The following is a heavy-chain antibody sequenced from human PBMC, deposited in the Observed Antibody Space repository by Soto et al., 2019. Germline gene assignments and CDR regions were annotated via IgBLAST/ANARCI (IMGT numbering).Heavy chain of an antibody. CDR1: GGTFSSYA. J-gene: IGHJ3*02. V-gene: IGHV1-69*12. CDR3: ESEEDALQI. Sequence: QVQLVQSGAEVKKPGSSVKVSCKASGGTFSSYAISWVRQAPGQGLEWMGGIIPIFGTANYAQKFQGRVPITADESTRTAYMELSSRISEARAVYYCESEEDALQIWGEGQMVTV. CDR2: IIPIFGTA.